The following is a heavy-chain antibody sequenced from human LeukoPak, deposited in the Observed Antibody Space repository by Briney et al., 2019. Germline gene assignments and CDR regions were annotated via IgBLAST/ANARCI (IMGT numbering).Heavy chain of an antibody. D-gene: IGHD1-14*01. CDR1: GFTVSSNY. CDR2: IYSGGST. J-gene: IGHJ4*02. Sequence: PGGSLRLSCAASGFTVSSNYMSWVRQAPGKGLEWVSVIYSGGSTYYADSVEGRFTISRDNSKNTLYLQMNSLRAEDTAVYYCARDLTTEPDYWGQGTLVTVSS. V-gene: IGHV3-66*02. CDR3: ARDLTTEPDY.